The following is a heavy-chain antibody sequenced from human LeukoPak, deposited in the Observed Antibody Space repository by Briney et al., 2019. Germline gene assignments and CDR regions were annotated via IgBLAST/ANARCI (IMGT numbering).Heavy chain of an antibody. CDR2: ISGSGGNT. J-gene: IGHJ3*01. D-gene: IGHD2-15*01. Sequence: GGSLRLSCSVSGFTFSTYVMHWVRQAPGKGLEWVSTISGSGGNTYYTDSVKGRFTISRDNSKNTLYLQMNSLRAEDTAVYYCAKEDYCSGGSCYWLAFDFWGRGTMVTVPS. CDR3: AKEDYCSGGSCYWLAFDF. V-gene: IGHV3-23*01. CDR1: GFTFSTYV.